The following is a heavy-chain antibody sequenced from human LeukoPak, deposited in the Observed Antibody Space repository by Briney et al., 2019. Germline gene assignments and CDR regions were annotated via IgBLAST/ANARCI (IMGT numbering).Heavy chain of an antibody. V-gene: IGHV3-74*01. CDR2: IKSDGSST. CDR3: ARDGSSWSNWLDP. J-gene: IGHJ5*02. Sequence: PGGSLRLSCAASGFTLSRFWMHWVRQAPGKGLVWVSRIKSDGSSTSYADSVKGRFTISRDNVKNTLYLQMNSLRAEDTAVYYCARDGSSWSNWLDPWGQGTLVTVSS. CDR1: GFTLSRFW. D-gene: IGHD6-13*01.